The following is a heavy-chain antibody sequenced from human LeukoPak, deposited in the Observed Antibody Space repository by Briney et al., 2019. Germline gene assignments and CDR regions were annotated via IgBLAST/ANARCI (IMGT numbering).Heavy chain of an antibody. CDR2: IYYSKNT. Sequence: SETLSLTCTVSGGSISSSSAYWGWIRQPPGKGLEWIGSIYYSKNTYYNPSLKSRVTISADTSKNQFSLTPDSVSATDTAVYYCVSPRGFSYGYFDYWGQGTLVTVSS. D-gene: IGHD5-18*01. J-gene: IGHJ4*02. V-gene: IGHV4-39*01. CDR3: VSPRGFSYGYFDY. CDR1: GGSISSSSAY.